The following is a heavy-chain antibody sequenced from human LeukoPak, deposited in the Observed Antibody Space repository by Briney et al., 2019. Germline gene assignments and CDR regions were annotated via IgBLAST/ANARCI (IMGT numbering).Heavy chain of an antibody. CDR2: ISWNSGST. Sequence: GGSLRLSCAGSGFIFNNYAMHWVRQPPGKGLEWVSGISWNSGSTDYADSVKGRFTISRDNAKNSLYLQMNSLRVEDTAFYYCAKDNRRHYTSGPNPDSLHWGQGALVTVSS. V-gene: IGHV3-9*01. D-gene: IGHD6-19*01. CDR3: AKDNRRHYTSGPNPDSLH. J-gene: IGHJ4*02. CDR1: GFIFNNYA.